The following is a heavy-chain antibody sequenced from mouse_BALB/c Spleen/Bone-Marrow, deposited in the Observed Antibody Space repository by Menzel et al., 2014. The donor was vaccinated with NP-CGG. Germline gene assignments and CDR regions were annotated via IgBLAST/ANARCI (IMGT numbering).Heavy chain of an antibody. V-gene: IGHV5-12-1*01. D-gene: IGHD1-1*01. CDR2: IWSGGGST. J-gene: IGHJ2*01. Sequence: EVQLVESGAGLVKPGASVNLSCPPSEFTFRSIDMCWFRQTRGQRLEWVAYIWSGGGSTYYPDTVKGRFTISRDNAKNTLYLQMSSLKSEDTAMYYCAREVLRDYFDYWGQGTTLTVSS. CDR1: EFTFRSID. CDR3: AREVLRDYFDY.